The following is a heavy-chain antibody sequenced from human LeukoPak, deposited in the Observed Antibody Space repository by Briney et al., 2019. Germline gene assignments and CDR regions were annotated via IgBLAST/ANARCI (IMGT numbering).Heavy chain of an antibody. Sequence: SVKVSCKASGGTFSSYAISWVRQAPGQGLEWMGRIIPIFGTANYAQKFQGRVTITTDESTSTAYMELSSLRSEDTAVYYCARGARYSYGLLGYWGQGTLVTVSS. CDR3: ARGARYSYGLLGY. D-gene: IGHD5-18*01. V-gene: IGHV1-69*05. J-gene: IGHJ4*02. CDR2: IIPIFGTA. CDR1: GGTFSSYA.